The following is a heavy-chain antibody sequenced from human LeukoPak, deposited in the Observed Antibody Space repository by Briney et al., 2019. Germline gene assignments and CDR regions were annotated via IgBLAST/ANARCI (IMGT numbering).Heavy chain of an antibody. CDR2: IIPIFGTA. Sequence: GASVKVSCKASGGTFSSYAIGWVRQAPGQGLEWMGGIIPIFGTANYAQKFQGRVTITADKSTSTAYMELSSLRSEDTAVYYCARRSSSGSYGELDYWGQGTLVTVSS. D-gene: IGHD1-26*01. J-gene: IGHJ4*02. V-gene: IGHV1-69*06. CDR3: ARRSSSGSYGELDY. CDR1: GGTFSSYA.